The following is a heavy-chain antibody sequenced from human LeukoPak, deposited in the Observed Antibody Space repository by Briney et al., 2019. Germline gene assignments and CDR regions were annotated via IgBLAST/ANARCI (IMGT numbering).Heavy chain of an antibody. CDR2: MYYSGST. J-gene: IGHJ4*02. V-gene: IGHV4-59*02. CDR3: AGLDNGRGALDN. CDR1: GRSASSYF. D-gene: IGHD1-26*01. Sequence: SETLSLACTLAGRSASSYFRSWIRQPPGEGLEWIWYMYYSGSTNHNPSLESRDTISIHTSKNQTSLQLSSVTAADTAVYYCAGLDNGRGALDNWGEGTLVTVSS.